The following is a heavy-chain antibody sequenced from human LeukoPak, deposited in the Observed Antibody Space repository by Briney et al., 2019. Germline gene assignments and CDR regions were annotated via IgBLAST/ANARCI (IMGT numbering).Heavy chain of an antibody. D-gene: IGHD3-10*01. CDR2: IYTSGST. CDR3: ARVTYRSPRYGSGSAHFQH. V-gene: IGHV4-61*02. Sequence: SQTLSLXCTVSGGSISSGSYYWSWIRQPAGKGLEWIGRIYTSGSTNYNPSLKSRVTISVDTSKNQFSLKLSSVTAADTAVYYCARVTYRSPRYGSGSAHFQHWGQGTLVTVSS. CDR1: GGSISSGSYY. J-gene: IGHJ1*01.